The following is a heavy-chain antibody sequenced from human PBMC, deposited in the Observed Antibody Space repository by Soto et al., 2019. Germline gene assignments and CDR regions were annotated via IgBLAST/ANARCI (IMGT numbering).Heavy chain of an antibody. J-gene: IGHJ4*02. CDR1: GGSISSGGYK. Sequence: QVQLQESGPGLVKPSQTLSLTCTVSGGSISSGGYKWSWIRQPPGKGLEWIGYIYYSWSNYNNPSLKSPAIMSLVTSTNLFSLKLSSVTAADTAVKYWARSDNSVPFEYWGQGTLVTVSS. CDR2: IYYSWSN. CDR3: ARSDNSVPFEY. V-gene: IGHV4-30-4*08. D-gene: IGHD1-20*01.